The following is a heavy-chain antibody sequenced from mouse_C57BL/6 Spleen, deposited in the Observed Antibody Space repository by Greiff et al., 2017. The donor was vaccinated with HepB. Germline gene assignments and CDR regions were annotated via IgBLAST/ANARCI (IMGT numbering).Heavy chain of an antibody. Sequence: EVQVVESGAELVRPGASVKLSCTASGFNIKDDYMHWVKQRPEQGLEWIGWIDPENGDTEYASKFQGKATITADTSSNTAYLQLSSLTSEDTAVYYCTLVAWFAYWGQGTLVTVSA. CDR2: IDPENGDT. CDR3: TLVAWFAY. CDR1: GFNIKDDY. J-gene: IGHJ3*01. V-gene: IGHV14-4*01.